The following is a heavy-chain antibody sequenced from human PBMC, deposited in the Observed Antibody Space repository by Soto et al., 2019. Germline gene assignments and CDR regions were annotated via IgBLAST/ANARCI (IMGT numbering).Heavy chain of an antibody. V-gene: IGHV3-11*05. CDR2: ISSSSSYT. J-gene: IGHJ4*02. D-gene: IGHD5-12*01. CDR1: GFTFSDYY. CDR3: ARDHHRYSGYDYVDY. Sequence: GGSLRLSCAASGFTFSDYYMSWIRQAPGKGLEWVSYISSSSSYTNYADSVKGRFTISRDNAKNSLYLQMNSLRAEDTAVYYCARDHHRYSGYDYVDYWGQGALVTVSS.